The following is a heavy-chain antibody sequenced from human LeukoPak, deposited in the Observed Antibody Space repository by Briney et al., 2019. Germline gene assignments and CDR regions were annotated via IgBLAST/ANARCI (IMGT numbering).Heavy chain of an antibody. V-gene: IGHV3-7*01. Sequence: PGGALRLSCEVSGFTFSRYWMNWVRQAPGKGLEGVANIKQDGSDKYYVDSVKGRFTISRDNAKNSLYLQMNSLRAEDTAVYYCAIIPRAAAGPSARSPFHYWGQGTLVTISS. CDR2: IKQDGSDK. D-gene: IGHD6-13*01. CDR1: GFTFSRYW. CDR3: AIIPRAAAGPSARSPFHY. J-gene: IGHJ4*02.